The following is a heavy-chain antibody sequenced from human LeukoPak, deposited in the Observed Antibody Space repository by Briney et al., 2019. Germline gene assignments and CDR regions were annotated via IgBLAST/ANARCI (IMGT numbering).Heavy chain of an antibody. CDR2: IIPIFGTA. Sequence: GSSVKVSCKASGGTFSSYAISWVRQAPGQGLECMGGIIPIFGTANYAQKFQGRVTITADKSTSTAYMELSSLRPEDTAVYYCARGRYGYYYYMDVWGKGTTVTVSS. D-gene: IGHD4-17*01. CDR1: GGTFSSYA. CDR3: ARGRYGYYYYMDV. J-gene: IGHJ6*03. V-gene: IGHV1-69*06.